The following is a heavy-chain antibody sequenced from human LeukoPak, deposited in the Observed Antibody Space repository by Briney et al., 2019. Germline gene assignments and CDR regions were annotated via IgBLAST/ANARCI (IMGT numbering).Heavy chain of an antibody. CDR3: ARVGGDFWSGYDY. Sequence: PSETLSLTCTVSGGSISSYYWSWIRKPPGKGLEWIGYIYYSGSTNYNPSLKSRVTISVDTSKNQFSLKLSSVTAADTAVYYCARVGGDFWSGYDYWGQGTLVTVSS. CDR1: GGSISSYY. V-gene: IGHV4-59*01. J-gene: IGHJ4*02. CDR2: IYYSGST. D-gene: IGHD3-3*01.